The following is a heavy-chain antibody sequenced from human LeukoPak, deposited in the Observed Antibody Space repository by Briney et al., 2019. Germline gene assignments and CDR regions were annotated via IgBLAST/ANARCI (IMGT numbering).Heavy chain of an antibody. CDR2: IIPAFGTT. V-gene: IGHV1-69*13. CDR1: GGTFSTYT. D-gene: IGHD3-10*01. CDR3: ARVRAGTGSGSYYYYMDV. Sequence: SVKVSCKASGGTFSTYTVSWVRQAPGQGLEWMGGIIPAFGTTNYAQRFQGRVTITADESTSTAYMEMNSLTSEDTAVYYCARVRAGTGSGSYYYYMDVWGKGTTVTISS. J-gene: IGHJ6*03.